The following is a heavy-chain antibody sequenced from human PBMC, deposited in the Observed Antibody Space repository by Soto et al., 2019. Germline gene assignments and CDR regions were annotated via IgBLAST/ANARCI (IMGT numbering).Heavy chain of an antibody. CDR1: GYTFTGYY. Sequence: ASVKVSCKASGYTFTGYYMHWVRQAPGQGLEWMGWINPNSGGTNYAQKFQGWVTMTRDTSISTAYMELSRLRSDDTAVYYCAREITYYYDSSGYPAFDIWGQGTMVTVSS. V-gene: IGHV1-2*04. J-gene: IGHJ3*02. CDR2: INPNSGGT. CDR3: AREITYYYDSSGYPAFDI. D-gene: IGHD3-22*01.